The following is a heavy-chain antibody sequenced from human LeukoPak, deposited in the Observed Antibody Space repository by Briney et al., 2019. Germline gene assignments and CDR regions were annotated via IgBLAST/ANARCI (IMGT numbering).Heavy chain of an antibody. CDR1: GGSFSGYY. Sequence: PSETLSLTCAVYGGSFSGYYWSWIRQPPGKGLEWIGEINHSGSTNYNPSLKSRVTISVDTSKNQFSLKLSSVTAADTAVYYCAREVGTNLDYWGQGTLSPSPQ. CDR3: AREVGTNLDY. CDR2: INHSGST. J-gene: IGHJ4*02. V-gene: IGHV4-34*01. D-gene: IGHD3-10*01.